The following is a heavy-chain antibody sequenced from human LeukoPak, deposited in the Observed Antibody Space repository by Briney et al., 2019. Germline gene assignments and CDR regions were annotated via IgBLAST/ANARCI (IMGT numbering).Heavy chain of an antibody. V-gene: IGHV3-21*06. J-gene: IGHJ4*02. CDR3: AKVMGSTYFDY. CDR1: GFTFSSYT. CDR2: ITSGSSYI. D-gene: IGHD5/OR15-5a*01. Sequence: PGGSLRLSCAASGFTFSSYTMNWVRQAPGKGLEWVSSITSGSSYIHYADSVKGRFTISRDNAKNSLYLQMNSLRAEDTAVYYCAKVMGSTYFDYWGQGTLVTVSS.